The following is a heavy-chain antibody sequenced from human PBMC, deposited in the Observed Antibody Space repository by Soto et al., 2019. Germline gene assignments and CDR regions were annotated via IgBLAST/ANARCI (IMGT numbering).Heavy chain of an antibody. CDR2: IYYSGST. V-gene: IGHV4-30-4*01. CDR3: ARGYDFWSGYYGMDV. J-gene: IGHJ6*02. D-gene: IGHD3-3*01. Sequence: SETLSLTCTVSGGSISSGDYYWSWIRQPPGKGLEWIGYIYYSGSTYYNPSLKSRVTISVDTSKNQFSLKLSSVTAADTAVYYCARGYDFWSGYYGMDVWGQGTKVTVSS. CDR1: GGSISSGDYY.